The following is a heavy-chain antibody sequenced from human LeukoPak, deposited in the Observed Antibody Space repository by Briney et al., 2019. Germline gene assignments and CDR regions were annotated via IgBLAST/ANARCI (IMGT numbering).Heavy chain of an antibody. CDR1: GGSTSRHY. D-gene: IGHD3-3*01. V-gene: IGHV4-59*11. J-gene: IGHJ6*02. Sequence: KPSETLSLTRTLSGGSTSRHYWSWIRQPPAKVLGWIGSSYNIGSTTNNPSLKIQITISKDTSQTQFSLSLNSVSAADTAVYFCARSSAGAIFSYGMDVWGQGTTVTVSS. CDR2: SYNIGST. CDR3: ARSSAGAIFSYGMDV.